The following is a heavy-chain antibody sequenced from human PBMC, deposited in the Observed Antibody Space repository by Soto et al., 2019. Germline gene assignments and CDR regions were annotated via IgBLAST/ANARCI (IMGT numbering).Heavy chain of an antibody. V-gene: IGHV4-59*01. J-gene: IGHJ5*02. CDR2: VYYSGAT. Sequence: PSETLSLTCTVSGGSISSYYWSWIRQPPGKGLEWIGFVYYSGATSYNPSLKSRVSMSIDTTKNQFSLKLSSVTAADTAVYYCASQGYCANGVCFGWFDPWGQGTLVTVS. D-gene: IGHD2-8*01. CDR3: ASQGYCANGVCFGWFDP. CDR1: GGSISSYY.